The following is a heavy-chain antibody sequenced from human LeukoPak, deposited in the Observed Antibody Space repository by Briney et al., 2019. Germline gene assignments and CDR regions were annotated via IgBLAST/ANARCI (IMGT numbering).Heavy chain of an antibody. V-gene: IGHV3-48*03. J-gene: IGHJ6*04. Sequence: GGSLRLSCAASGFTFSSYEMNWVRQAPGKGLEWVSYISSSGSTIYYADSVKGRFTISRDNAKNSLYLQMNSLRAEDTAVYYCARVVEAWYSMDVWGKGATVTVSS. CDR1: GFTFSSYE. D-gene: IGHD2-21*01. CDR2: ISSSGSTI. CDR3: ARVVEAWYSMDV.